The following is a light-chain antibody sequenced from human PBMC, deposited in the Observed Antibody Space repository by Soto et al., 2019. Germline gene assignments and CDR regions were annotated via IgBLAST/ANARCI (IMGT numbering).Light chain of an antibody. CDR2: WAS. V-gene: IGKV4-1*01. J-gene: IGKJ2*01. CDR3: HQYKSVPYT. CDR1: QSVLFTSNNKYY. Sequence: DIVMTQSPDSLAVSLGERATINCKSSQSVLFTSNNKYYLAWYQQKPGQPPKVIIYWASTRESGVPDRFSGSGSGTDFTLTISSLQAEDVAVYYCHQYKSVPYTFGQGTKLEIK.